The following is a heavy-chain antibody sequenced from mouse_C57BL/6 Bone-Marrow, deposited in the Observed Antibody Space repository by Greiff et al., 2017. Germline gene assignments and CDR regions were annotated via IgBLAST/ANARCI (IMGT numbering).Heavy chain of an antibody. CDR1: GYTFTSYG. J-gene: IGHJ4*01. CDR3: AMDDGYPLYYYAMDY. V-gene: IGHV1-81*01. CDR2: IYPRSGNT. Sequence: VQLQQSGAELARPGASVTLSCKASGYTFTSYGISWVKQRTGQGLEWIGEIYPRSGNTYYNEKFKGKATLTADKSSSTAYMELRSLTSEDSAVYFCAMDDGYPLYYYAMDYWGQGTSVTVSS. D-gene: IGHD2-3*01.